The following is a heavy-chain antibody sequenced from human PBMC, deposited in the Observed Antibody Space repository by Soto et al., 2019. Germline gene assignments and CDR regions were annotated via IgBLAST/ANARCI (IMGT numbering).Heavy chain of an antibody. CDR1: GGSISSSNW. Sequence: SETLSLTCAVSGGSISSSNWWSWVRQPPGKGLEWIGEIYHSGSTNYNPSLKSRVAISVDKSKNQFSLKLSSVTAADTAVYYCARDDGSSWDNGAFDIWGQGTMVT. V-gene: IGHV4-4*02. CDR2: IYHSGST. D-gene: IGHD6-13*01. CDR3: ARDDGSSWDNGAFDI. J-gene: IGHJ3*02.